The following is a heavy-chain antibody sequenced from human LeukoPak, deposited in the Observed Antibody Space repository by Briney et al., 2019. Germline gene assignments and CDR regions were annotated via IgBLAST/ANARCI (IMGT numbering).Heavy chain of an antibody. CDR1: GYSISSGYY. D-gene: IGHD2-21*02. V-gene: IGHV4-38-2*02. Sequence: SETLSLTCTVSGYSISSGYYWGWIRQPPGKGLEWIGSIYHSGSTYYNPFLKSRVTISVDTSKNQFSLKLSSVTAADTAVYYCARGLSSGCGGDCYSWFDPWGQGTLVTVSS. CDR3: ARGLSSGCGGDCYSWFDP. J-gene: IGHJ5*02. CDR2: IYHSGST.